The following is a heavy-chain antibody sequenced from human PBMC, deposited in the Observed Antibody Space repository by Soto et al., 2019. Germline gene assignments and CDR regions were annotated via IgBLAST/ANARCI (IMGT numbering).Heavy chain of an antibody. Sequence: GGSLRLSCAASGFTFSSYWMSWVRQAPGKGLEWVANIKQDGSEKYYVDSVKGRFTISRDNAKNSLYLQMNSLRAEDTAVYYCASTYYDILTGWYDSFDIWGQGTLVT. D-gene: IGHD3-9*01. CDR3: ASTYYDILTGWYDSFDI. J-gene: IGHJ3*02. V-gene: IGHV3-7*03. CDR1: GFTFSSYW. CDR2: IKQDGSEK.